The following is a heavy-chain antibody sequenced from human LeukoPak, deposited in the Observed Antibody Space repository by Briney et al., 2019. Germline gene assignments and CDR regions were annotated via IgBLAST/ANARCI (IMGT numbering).Heavy chain of an antibody. V-gene: IGHV3-48*03. CDR2: ISSSGSTI. CDR1: GFTFSSYE. J-gene: IGHJ4*02. Sequence: GGSLRLSCAASGFTFSSYEMNWVRQAPGKGLEWVLYISSSGSTIYYADSVKGRFTISRDNAKNSLYLQMNSLRAEDTAVYYCARAKMVRGVMDYWGQGTLVTASS. D-gene: IGHD3-10*01. CDR3: ARAKMVRGVMDY.